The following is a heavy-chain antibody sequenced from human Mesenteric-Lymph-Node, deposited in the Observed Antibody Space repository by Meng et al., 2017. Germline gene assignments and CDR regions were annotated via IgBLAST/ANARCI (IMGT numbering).Heavy chain of an antibody. D-gene: IGHD4-23*01. V-gene: IGHV1-2*06. CDR3: ARDPPGGYGGNPRDP. CDR1: GYTFIGDY. CDR2: IKPNSAAT. J-gene: IGHJ5*02. Sequence: ASVKVSCKASGYTFIGDYIHWVRQAPGQGLEWMGRIKPNSAATKYYAQKFQGRVTMTRDTSISTAYMELSRLRSDDTAVYYCARDPPGGYGGNPRDPWGQGTLVTVSS.